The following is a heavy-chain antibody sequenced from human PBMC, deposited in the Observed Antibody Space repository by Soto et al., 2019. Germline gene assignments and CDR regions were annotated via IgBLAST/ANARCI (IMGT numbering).Heavy chain of an antibody. CDR1: GFTFSSYS. J-gene: IGHJ3*01. CDR2: ISSSSSYI. CDR3: SRDFVVGEKRDAFDV. D-gene: IGHD3-3*01. V-gene: IGHV3-21*01. Sequence: GGSLWLSCVASGFTFSSYSMNWVRQAPGEGRGWVSSISSSSSYIYYADSVKGRFTISRDNAKNSLYLQMNSLRAEDTAVYYCSRDFVVGEKRDAFDVWGQGTMVTVSS.